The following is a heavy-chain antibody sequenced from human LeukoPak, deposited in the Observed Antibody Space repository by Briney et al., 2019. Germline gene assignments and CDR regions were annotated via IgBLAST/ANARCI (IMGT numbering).Heavy chain of an antibody. V-gene: IGHV3-30*04. CDR2: ISYDGSNK. D-gene: IGHD2-2*01. CDR3: ARGPTYCSSTSCRYYYYGMDV. J-gene: IGHJ6*02. CDR1: GFTFSSYA. Sequence: GRSLRLSCAASGFTFSSYAMHWVRQAPGKGLEWVAVISYDGSNKYYADSVKGRFTISRDNSKNTLCLQMNSLRAEDTAVYYCARGPTYCSSTSCRYYYYGMDVWGQGTTVTVSS.